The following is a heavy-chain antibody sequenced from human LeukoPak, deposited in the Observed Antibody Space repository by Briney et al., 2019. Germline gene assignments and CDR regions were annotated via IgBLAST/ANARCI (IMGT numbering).Heavy chain of an antibody. CDR3: ARDAYTDYGDYPFGYYGMDV. V-gene: IGHV1-18*01. CDR1: GYTFTSYS. D-gene: IGHD4-17*01. J-gene: IGHJ6*02. Sequence: ASVKVSCKASGYTFTSYSISWVRQAPGQGLEWMGWISAYNGNTNYAQKLQGRVTMTTDASTSTAYMELRSLRFDDTAVYYCARDAYTDYGDYPFGYYGMDVWGQGTTVTVSS. CDR2: ISAYNGNT.